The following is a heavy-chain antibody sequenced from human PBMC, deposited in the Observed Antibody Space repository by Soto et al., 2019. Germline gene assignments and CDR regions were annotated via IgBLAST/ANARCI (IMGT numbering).Heavy chain of an antibody. CDR1: GGSISSYY. J-gene: IGHJ6*02. V-gene: IGHV4-59*08. CDR3: ARHGSDHFYGMEV. D-gene: IGHD3-3*02. CDR2: IYYSGTT. Sequence: QVQLQESGPGLVKPSETRSLTCTVYGGSISSYYWSWIRQPPGKGLEWFVYIYYSGTTNYNPSLKSRLPISVDTSKNQFSLNLSSVTAAETAVYDCARHGSDHFYGMEVLGQGTTVTVSS.